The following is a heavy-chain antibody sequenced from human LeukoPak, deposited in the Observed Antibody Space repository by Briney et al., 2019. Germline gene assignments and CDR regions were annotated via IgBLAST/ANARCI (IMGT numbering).Heavy chain of an antibody. D-gene: IGHD3-10*01. J-gene: IGHJ4*02. V-gene: IGHV4-38-2*02. CDR3: ASFLWFGDAPNFDY. CDR2: IYHSGST. CDR1: GYSISSGYY. Sequence: PSETLSLTCTVSGYSISSGYYWGWIRQPPGKGLEWIGSIYHSGSTYYNPSLKSRVTIPVDTSKNQFSLKLSSVTAADTAVYYCASFLWFGDAPNFDYWGQGTLVTVSS.